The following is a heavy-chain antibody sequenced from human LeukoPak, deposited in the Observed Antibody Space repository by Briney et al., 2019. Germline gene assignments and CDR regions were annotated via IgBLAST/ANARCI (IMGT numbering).Heavy chain of an antibody. CDR2: IRYDGSNK. J-gene: IGHJ6*03. Sequence: PGGSLRLSCAASGFTFSSYGMHWVRQAPGKGLEWVAFIRYDGSNKYYADSVKGRFTISRDNSKNTLYLQMNSLRAEDTAVYYCAKDSVRSPSYYYYMDVWGKGTTVTVSS. CDR3: AKDSVRSPSYYYYMDV. D-gene: IGHD1-1*01. CDR1: GFTFSSYG. V-gene: IGHV3-30*02.